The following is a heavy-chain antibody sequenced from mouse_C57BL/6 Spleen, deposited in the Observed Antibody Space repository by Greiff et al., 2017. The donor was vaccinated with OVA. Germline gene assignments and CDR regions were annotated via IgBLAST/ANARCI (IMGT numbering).Heavy chain of an antibody. Sequence: QVQLQQSGAELARPGASVKLSCKASGYTFTSYGISWVKQRTGQGLEWIGEIYPRSGNTYYNEEFKGKATLTADKSSSTAYMELRSLTSEDSAVYFCARETKCIDCDYWGQGTTLTVSS. CDR1: GYTFTSYG. CDR2: IYPRSGNT. J-gene: IGHJ2*01. V-gene: IGHV1-81*01. CDR3: ARETKCIDCDY.